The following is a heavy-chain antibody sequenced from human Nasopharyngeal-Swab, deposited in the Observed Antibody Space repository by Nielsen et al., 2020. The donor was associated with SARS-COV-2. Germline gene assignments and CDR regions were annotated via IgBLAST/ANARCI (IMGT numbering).Heavy chain of an antibody. D-gene: IGHD5-12*01. CDR1: GGSISSGSYY. V-gene: IGHV4-61*02. CDR3: AKGQGSGYDLAPAIDY. J-gene: IGHJ4*02. CDR2: IYTSRST. Sequence: LRLSCTVSGGSISSGSYYWSWIRQPAGKGLEWIGRIYTSRSTNYNPSLKSRVTISVATSKNQFSLKLSSVTAADTAVYYCAKGQGSGYDLAPAIDYWGQGTLVTVSS.